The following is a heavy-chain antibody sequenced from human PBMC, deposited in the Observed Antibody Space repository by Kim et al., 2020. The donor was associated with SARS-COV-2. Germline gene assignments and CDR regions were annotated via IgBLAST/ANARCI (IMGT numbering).Heavy chain of an antibody. CDR3: ARGSTQYYDILTGYYSRYYYYGMDV. Sequence: GGSLRLSCAASGFTFSSYEMNWVRQAPGKGLEWVSYIISSGSTIYYADSVKGRFTISRDNAKNSLYLQMNSLRAEDTAVYYCARGSTQYYDILTGYYSRYYYYGMDVWGQGTTVTVSS. D-gene: IGHD3-9*01. J-gene: IGHJ6*02. V-gene: IGHV3-48*03. CDR1: GFTFSSYE. CDR2: IISSGSTI.